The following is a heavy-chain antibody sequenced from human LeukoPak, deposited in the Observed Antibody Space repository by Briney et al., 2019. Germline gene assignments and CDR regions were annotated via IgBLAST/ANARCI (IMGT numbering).Heavy chain of an antibody. J-gene: IGHJ1*01. V-gene: IGHV1-46*01. CDR3: ARVGIYDYVWGSYRWEYFQH. CDR1: GYTFTSYY. CDR2: INPSGGST. D-gene: IGHD3-16*02. Sequence: SVQVSCKASGYTFTSYYMHWVRQAPGQGLQWMGIINPSGGSTSYAQKFQGRVTMTRDTSTSTVYMELSSLRSEDTAGYYCARVGIYDYVWGSYRWEYFQHWGQGTLVTVSS.